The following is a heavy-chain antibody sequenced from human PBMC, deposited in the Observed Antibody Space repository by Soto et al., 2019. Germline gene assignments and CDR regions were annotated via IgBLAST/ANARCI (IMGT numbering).Heavy chain of an antibody. Sequence: GSLRLSCAASGFTFSSYGMHWVRQAPGQGLEWVAVISYDGGNKYYADSVKGRFTISRDNSKNTLYPQMSSLRAEDTAVYYCVQDGSSGWPYYYGMDVWGQGTTVTVSS. J-gene: IGHJ6*02. CDR1: GFTFSSYG. V-gene: IGHV3-30*18. CDR2: ISYDGGNK. D-gene: IGHD6-19*01. CDR3: VQDGSSGWPYYYGMDV.